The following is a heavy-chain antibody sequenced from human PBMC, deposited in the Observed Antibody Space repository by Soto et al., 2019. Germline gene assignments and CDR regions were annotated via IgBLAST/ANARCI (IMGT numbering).Heavy chain of an antibody. CDR2: IMPIIGTA. V-gene: IGHV1-69*01. CDR3: ARDLEFRDGNISHLDY. Sequence: QVQLVQSGAEVKKPGSSVKVSCKASGGTFSSHVFNWVRRAPGQGLEWMGGIMPIIGTANYAQKFQGSVTIPADESTSTAYMELSILRSEDTAVYYCARDLEFRDGNISHLDYWGQGTLVTVSS. CDR1: GGTFSSHV. D-gene: IGHD3-10*01. J-gene: IGHJ4*02.